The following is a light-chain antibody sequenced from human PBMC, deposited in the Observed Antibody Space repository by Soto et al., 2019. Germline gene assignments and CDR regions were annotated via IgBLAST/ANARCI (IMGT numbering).Light chain of an antibody. CDR3: QQGHNWPLT. J-gene: IGKJ2*01. V-gene: IGKV3-15*01. CDR2: GAS. CDR1: QSITSE. Sequence: EIVMTQSPATLSVSPGERATLSCRASQSITSELSWYQQKPGQPPRLLIYGASTRATGVPARFSDSGSGSEFTITISGLQSEDFAVYYCQQGHNWPLTFGQGTRLEI.